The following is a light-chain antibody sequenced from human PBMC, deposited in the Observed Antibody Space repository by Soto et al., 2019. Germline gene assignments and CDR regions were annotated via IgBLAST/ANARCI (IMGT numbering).Light chain of an antibody. J-gene: IGKJ1*01. CDR2: AAS. V-gene: IGKV1-8*01. Sequence: AIRMTQSPSSLSASTGDRVTITCRASQGISSYLAWYQQKPGKAPKLLIYAASTLQSGVPSRFSGSGSGTDFTLTISCLQSEDFATYDCQQYYSYPRTCGQWTKVEIK. CDR1: QGISSY. CDR3: QQYYSYPRT.